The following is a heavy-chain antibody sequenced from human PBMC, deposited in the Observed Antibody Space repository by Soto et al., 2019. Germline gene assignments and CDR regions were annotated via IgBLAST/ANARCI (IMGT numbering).Heavy chain of an antibody. Sequence: PGESLKISCKGSGYRFTSYWISWVRQMPGKGLEWMGRIDPSDSYTNYSPSFQGHVTISADKSISTAYLQWSSLKASDTAMYYCARRTRGSYSNYYYGMDVWGQGTTVTVSS. CDR1: GYRFTSYW. CDR3: ARRTRGSYSNYYYGMDV. D-gene: IGHD1-26*01. CDR2: IDPSDSYT. V-gene: IGHV5-10-1*01. J-gene: IGHJ6*02.